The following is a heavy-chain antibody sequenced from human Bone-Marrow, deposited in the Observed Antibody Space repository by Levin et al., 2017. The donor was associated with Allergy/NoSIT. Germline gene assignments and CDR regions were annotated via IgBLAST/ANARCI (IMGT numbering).Heavy chain of an antibody. CDR2: ISGSGSST. V-gene: IGHV3-23*01. CDR3: AKDDSGSGYDMGS. CDR1: GFTFSSYA. Sequence: GESLKISCAASGFTFSSYAMTWVRQAPGRGLEWVSAISGSGSSTYSADSVKGRFTISRDNSKNTLYLQMNSLRVEDTAVYYCAKDDSGSGYDMGSWGQGTLVTVSS. J-gene: IGHJ4*02. D-gene: IGHD5-12*01.